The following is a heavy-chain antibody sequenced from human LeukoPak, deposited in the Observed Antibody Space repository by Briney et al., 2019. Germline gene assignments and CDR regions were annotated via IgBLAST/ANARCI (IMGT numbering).Heavy chain of an antibody. CDR3: ARVIGKRFDY. CDR2: INPDGTTT. Sequence: GGSLRLSCAASGFTFSTYWMHWVRRAPGKGLVWVSRINPDGTTTSYADSVKGRFTISRDNSKNTLYLQMNSLRAEDTAVYYCARVIGKRFDYWGQGTLVTVSS. CDR1: GFTFSTYW. V-gene: IGHV3-74*01. D-gene: IGHD2-21*01. J-gene: IGHJ4*02.